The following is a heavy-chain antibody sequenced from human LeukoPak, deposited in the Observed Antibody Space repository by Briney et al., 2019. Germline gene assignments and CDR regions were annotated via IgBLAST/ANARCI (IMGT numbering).Heavy chain of an antibody. CDR1: GGTFSSFA. Sequence: ASVKVSCKASGGTFSSFAINWVRQAPGQGLEWMGGIIPIFGTANYAQKFQGRVTITADKSTSTAYMELSSLRSEDTAVYYCARVPRVASDAFDIWGQGTMVTVSS. CDR3: ARVPRVASDAFDI. V-gene: IGHV1-69*06. D-gene: IGHD2-21*01. CDR2: IIPIFGTA. J-gene: IGHJ3*02.